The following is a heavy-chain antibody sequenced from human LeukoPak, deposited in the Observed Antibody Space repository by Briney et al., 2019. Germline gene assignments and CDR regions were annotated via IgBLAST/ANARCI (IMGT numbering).Heavy chain of an antibody. V-gene: IGHV3-23*01. Sequence: GGSLRLSCAASGFTFSTYAMSWVRQAPGKGLEWVSAISGSGGNTYYADSVKGRFTISRDNSKNALYLQLSSLRLEDTALYYCVKDLSGTWSFDYWGQGTLVTVSS. CDR3: VKDLSGTWSFDY. D-gene: IGHD1-26*01. J-gene: IGHJ4*02. CDR1: GFTFSTYA. CDR2: ISGSGGNT.